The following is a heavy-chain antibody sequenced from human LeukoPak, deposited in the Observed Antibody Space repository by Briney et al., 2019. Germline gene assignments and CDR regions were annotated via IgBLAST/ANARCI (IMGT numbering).Heavy chain of an antibody. Sequence: ASVKVSCKVSRYTLTELSIHWVRQAPGKGLEWMGGFDPEDGETIYAQKFQGRVTMTEDTSTDTAYMELSSLRSGDTAVYYCVRQSTRLFNTGSYYPPPAYDYWGQGTLVIVSS. D-gene: IGHD1-26*01. V-gene: IGHV1-24*01. J-gene: IGHJ4*02. CDR1: RYTLTELS. CDR3: VRQSTRLFNTGSYYPPPAYDY. CDR2: FDPEDGET.